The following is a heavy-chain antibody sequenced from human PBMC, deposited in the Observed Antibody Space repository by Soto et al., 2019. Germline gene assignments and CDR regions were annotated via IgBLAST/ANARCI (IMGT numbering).Heavy chain of an antibody. V-gene: IGHV4-59*08. CDR1: GGSISGYY. Sequence: QVQLQESGPGLVKPSETLSLTCTVSGGSISGYYWSWIRQPPGKGLQWIGYIYSSGSTNYNPSPKSRVPISVDTSKNQFSLTLSSVTAADTAVYYCARQRRDFDYWGQGSLVTVSS. CDR3: ARQRRDFDY. CDR2: IYSSGST. J-gene: IGHJ4*02.